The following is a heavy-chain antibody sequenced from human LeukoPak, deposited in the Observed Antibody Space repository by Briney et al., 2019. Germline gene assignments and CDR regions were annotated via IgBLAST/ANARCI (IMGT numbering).Heavy chain of an antibody. D-gene: IGHD2-8*01. CDR3: ARGGGWGYCTNGVCQGDFDY. Sequence: GASVKVSCKASGYTFTGYYMHWVRQAPEQGLEWMGWINPNSGGTNYAQKFQGRVTMTRDTSISTAYMELSRLRSDDTAVYYCARGGGWGYCTNGVCQGDFDYWGQGTLVTVS. V-gene: IGHV1-2*02. CDR2: INPNSGGT. CDR1: GYTFTGYY. J-gene: IGHJ4*02.